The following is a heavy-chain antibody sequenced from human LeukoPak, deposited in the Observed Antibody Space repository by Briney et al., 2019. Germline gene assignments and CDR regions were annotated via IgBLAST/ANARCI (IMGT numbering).Heavy chain of an antibody. D-gene: IGHD1-14*01. V-gene: IGHV3-30*18. CDR3: AKVRGPLYYYASDA. CDR1: GFMFTNGT. Sequence: PGGAPRLSSADSGFMFTNGTFHWVCQAPGKGPEWVATVSYDGKYEFYSDSVKGRFSISRNDSDNTVYLQMNSLRPEDSAVFYCAKVRGPLYYYASDAWGQEPKVTVSS. J-gene: IGHJ6*02. CDR2: VSYDGKYE.